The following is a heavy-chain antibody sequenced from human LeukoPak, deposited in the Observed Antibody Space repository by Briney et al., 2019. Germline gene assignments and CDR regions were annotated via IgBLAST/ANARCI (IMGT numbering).Heavy chain of an antibody. CDR3: ARSRGYSYGTTFLDY. Sequence: SETLSLTCTVSGGSISSYYWSWVRQPPGKGLEWIGYIYYIGSTNYNPSLKSRVTISVDTSKNQFSLKLSSVTAADTAVYYCARSRGYSYGTTFLDYWGQGTLVTVSS. J-gene: IGHJ4*02. V-gene: IGHV4-59*08. CDR1: GGSISSYY. CDR2: IYYIGST. D-gene: IGHD5-18*01.